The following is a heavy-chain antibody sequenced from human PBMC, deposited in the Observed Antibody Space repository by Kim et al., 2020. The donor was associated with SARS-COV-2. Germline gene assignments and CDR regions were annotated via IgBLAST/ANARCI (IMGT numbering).Heavy chain of an antibody. D-gene: IGHD5-12*01. Sequence: GGSLRLSCTASGFSFNAYSMRWVRQAPGKGLEWVANIKGDRSEKYYVDSVKGRFTISRDNAKNSLYLQMNSLRAEDMAVYYCARGVAANYYSGFDYSFD. V-gene: IGHV3-7*03. CDR2: IKGDRSEK. CDR1: GFSFNAYS. J-gene: IGHJ4*01. CDR3: ARGVAANYYSGFDYSFD.